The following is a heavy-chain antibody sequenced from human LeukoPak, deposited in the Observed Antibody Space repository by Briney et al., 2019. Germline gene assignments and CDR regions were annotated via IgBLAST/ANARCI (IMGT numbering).Heavy chain of an antibody. CDR1: GYTFTTYG. Sequence: GASVKVSCKASGYTFTTYGITWVRQAPGQGLEWMGWISTYNGDTNYAQKLQGRVTMTTDTSTSTAYMEPRSLRSDDTAVYYCAREGLGELSLDYWGQGTLVTVSS. V-gene: IGHV1-18*01. J-gene: IGHJ4*02. CDR3: AREGLGELSLDY. CDR2: ISTYNGDT. D-gene: IGHD3-16*01.